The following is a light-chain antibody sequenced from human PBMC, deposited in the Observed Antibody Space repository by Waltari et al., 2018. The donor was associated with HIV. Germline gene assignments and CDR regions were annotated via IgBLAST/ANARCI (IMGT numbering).Light chain of an antibody. CDR2: SNN. V-gene: IGLV1-44*01. J-gene: IGLJ3*02. CDR1: SSNLGSNT. CDR3: AAWDDSLNGPV. Sequence: QSVLTQPPSASETPGQRVTLSCSGSSSNLGSNTVNWYQQLPGTAPKLLLYSNNQRPSGVPDRFSGSKSGTSASLAISGLQSEDEADYYCAAWDDSLNGPVFGGGTKLTVL.